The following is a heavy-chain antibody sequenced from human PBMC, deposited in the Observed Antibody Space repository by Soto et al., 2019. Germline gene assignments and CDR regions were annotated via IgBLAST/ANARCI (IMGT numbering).Heavy chain of an antibody. V-gene: IGHV3-23*01. J-gene: IGHJ4*02. CDR1: GFTFSSYA. D-gene: IGHD3-9*01. Sequence: EVQLLESGGGLVQPGGSLRLSCAASGFTFSSYAMSWVRQAPGKGLEWVSASSGSGGSTYYADSVKGRFTISRDNSKNTLYLQMNSLRAEDTAVYYCAKTHYDILTGYQPEDYWGQGTLVTVSS. CDR3: AKTHYDILTGYQPEDY. CDR2: SSGSGGST.